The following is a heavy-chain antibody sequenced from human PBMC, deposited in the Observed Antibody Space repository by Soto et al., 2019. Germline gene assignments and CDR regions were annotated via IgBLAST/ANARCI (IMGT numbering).Heavy chain of an antibody. D-gene: IGHD6-19*01. CDR2: IYWDDDK. CDR3: AHSVVAGLGYYFDY. V-gene: IGHV2-5*02. Sequence: QITLKESGPTLVKPTQTLTLTCTFSGFSLSSTRVAVGWIRQPPGKALEWLALIYWDDDKRYSPFLKSRLTITKDTSKNQVVLTRTNMDPVDTATYYFAHSVVAGLGYYFDYWGQGTLVTVSS. CDR1: GFSLSSTRVA. J-gene: IGHJ4*02.